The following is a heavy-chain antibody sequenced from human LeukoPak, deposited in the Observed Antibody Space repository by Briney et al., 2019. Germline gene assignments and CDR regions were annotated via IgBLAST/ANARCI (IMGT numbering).Heavy chain of an antibody. D-gene: IGHD6-19*01. V-gene: IGHV4-59*08. CDR1: GGSISSYY. J-gene: IGHJ4*02. CDR2: IYYNAST. Sequence: SELLSLPCTVSGGSISSYYWSWIRQPPGKGLEWIGYIYYNASTNYNPSLKSRVTISVDTSKNQFSLKLSSVTAADTAVYYCGRGDRSGLDYWGQGTL. CDR3: GRGDRSGLDY.